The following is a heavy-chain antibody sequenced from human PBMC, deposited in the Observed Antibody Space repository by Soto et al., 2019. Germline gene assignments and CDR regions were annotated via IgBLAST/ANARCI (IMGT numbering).Heavy chain of an antibody. CDR3: AKEKGYCINGVCYGRYFDY. V-gene: IGHV4-34*01. Sequence: SETLSLTCAVYGGSFSGYYWSWIRQSPGKGLEWIGEMNHGGSTNYNPSLKSRVTISVDTSKNQFSLKLSSVTAADTAVYYCAKEKGYCINGVCYGRYFDYWGQGTLVTVSS. J-gene: IGHJ4*02. D-gene: IGHD2-8*01. CDR2: MNHGGST. CDR1: GGSFSGYY.